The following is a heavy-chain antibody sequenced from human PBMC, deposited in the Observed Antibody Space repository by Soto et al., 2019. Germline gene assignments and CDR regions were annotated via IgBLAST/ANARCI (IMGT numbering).Heavy chain of an antibody. CDR2: ISSSSGTI. CDR3: ARDSTPRSIDS. V-gene: IGHV3-48*01. CDR1: GFTFSSYS. Sequence: EVQLVESGGGLVQPGGSLRLSCAASGFTFSSYSMNWVRQAPGKGLDWVSYISSSSGTIYYAGSVKGRFTISRDNAKNSLYLQMNSLRAEDTAVYYCARDSTPRSIDSWGQGTLVTVSS. J-gene: IGHJ4*02.